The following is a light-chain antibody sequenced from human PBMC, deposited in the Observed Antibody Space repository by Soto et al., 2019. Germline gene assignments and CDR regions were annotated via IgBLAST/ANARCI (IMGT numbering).Light chain of an antibody. V-gene: IGLV2-23*01. CDR2: EGS. J-gene: IGLJ2*01. Sequence: QSVLTQPASVSGSPGQSITISCTGTSSDVGSYNLVSWYQQHPGKAPKLMIYEGSKRPSGVSNRFSGSKSGNTASLTISGPQAEREADYYCCSDAGSSTVGCGVGIKPTVL. CDR3: CSDAGSSTVG. CDR1: SSDVGSYNL.